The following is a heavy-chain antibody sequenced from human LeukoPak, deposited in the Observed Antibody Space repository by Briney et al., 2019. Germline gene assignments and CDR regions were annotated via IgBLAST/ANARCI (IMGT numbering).Heavy chain of an antibody. J-gene: IGHJ4*02. CDR3: ARGFSDTAMVS. D-gene: IGHD5-18*01. CDR1: GGSISSYY. CDR2: IFYSGST. V-gene: IGHV4-59*01. Sequence: PSETLSLTCTVSGGSISSYYWSWIWQPPGKGLEWIGYIFYSGSTNYNPSLKSRVTISVDTSKNQFSLKLSSVTAADTAVYYCARGFSDTAMVSWGQGTLVTVSS.